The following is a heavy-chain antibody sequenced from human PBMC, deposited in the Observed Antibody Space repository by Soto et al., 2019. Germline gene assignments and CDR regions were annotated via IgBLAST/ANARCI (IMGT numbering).Heavy chain of an antibody. V-gene: IGHV4-39*01. Sequence: QLQLXXSGPGLVKPXXXXSLTXSXXGDSINSDNYYWGWIRQPPGKGLEWIGSIYYRGNTYYNPSLKTRVTISLDKSKSQFSLKLNSVTAADSAVYFCARLEGLATISYYFDYWGQGTLVTVSS. J-gene: IGHJ4*02. CDR3: ARLEGLATISYYFDY. D-gene: IGHD3-9*01. CDR2: IYYRGNT. CDR1: GDSINSDNYY.